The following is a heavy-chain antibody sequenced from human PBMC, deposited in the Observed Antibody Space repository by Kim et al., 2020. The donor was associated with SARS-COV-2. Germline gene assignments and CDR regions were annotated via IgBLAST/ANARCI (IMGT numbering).Heavy chain of an antibody. CDR3: ARVGWIPYYDILTGYSSNYGMDV. CDR2: INAGNGNT. V-gene: IGHV1-3*01. CDR1: GYTFTSYA. D-gene: IGHD3-9*01. Sequence: ASVKVSCKASGYTFTSYAMHWVRQAPGQRLEWMGWINAGNGNTKYSQKFQGRVTITRDTSASTAYMELSSLRSEDTAVYYCARVGWIPYYDILTGYSSNYGMDVWGQGTTVTVSS. J-gene: IGHJ6*02.